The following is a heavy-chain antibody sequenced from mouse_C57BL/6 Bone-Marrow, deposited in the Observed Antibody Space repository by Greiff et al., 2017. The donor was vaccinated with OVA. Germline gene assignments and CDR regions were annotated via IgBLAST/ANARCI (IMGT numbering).Heavy chain of an antibody. CDR2: IDPENGDT. CDR1: GFNIKDDY. Sequence: VQLQQSGAELVRPGASVKLSCTASGFNIKDDYMHWVKQRPEQGLEWMGWIDPENGDTEYASKFQGKATITADTSSNTAYLQLSSLTSEDTAVYYCTTQLRLFAYWGQGTLVTVSA. V-gene: IGHV14-4*01. J-gene: IGHJ3*01. D-gene: IGHD3-2*02. CDR3: TTQLRLFAY.